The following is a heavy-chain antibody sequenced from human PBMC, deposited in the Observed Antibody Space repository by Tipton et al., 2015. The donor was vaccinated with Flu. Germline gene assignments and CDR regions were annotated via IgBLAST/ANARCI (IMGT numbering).Heavy chain of an antibody. J-gene: IGHJ5*02. Sequence: TLSHTCTVSGGSISSYYWSWIRQPPGKGLEWIGYIYYSGSTNYNPSLKSRVTISVDTSKNQFSLKLSSVTAADTAVYYCARLYYYDSSGYYYGGWFDPWGQGTLVTVSS. CDR2: IYYSGST. CDR3: ARLYYYDSSGYYYGGWFDP. D-gene: IGHD3-22*01. CDR1: GGSISSYY. V-gene: IGHV4-59*01.